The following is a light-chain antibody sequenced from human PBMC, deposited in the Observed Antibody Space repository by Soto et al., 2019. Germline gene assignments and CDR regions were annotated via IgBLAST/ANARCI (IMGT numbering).Light chain of an antibody. Sequence: DIQNTQSPSTLSASVGDRVTITFRASQSISSWLAWYQQKPGKAPKLLIYDASSLESGVPSRFSGSGSGTDFTLTISSLQAEDFATYYCQQTRSYPSTFGGGTKVDIK. CDR1: QSISSW. V-gene: IGKV1-5*01. J-gene: IGKJ4*01. CDR2: DAS. CDR3: QQTRSYPST.